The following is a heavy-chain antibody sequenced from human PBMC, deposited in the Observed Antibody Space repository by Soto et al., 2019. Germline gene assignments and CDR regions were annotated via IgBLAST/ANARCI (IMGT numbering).Heavy chain of an antibody. CDR2: IIPIFGTV. Sequence: QVQLVQSGAEVKKPGSSVKVSCKASGGTFSNYPISWVRQAPGQGLEWMGGIIPIFGTVNYAQKFQGRVTITADESTSTAHMELSSLRSEDTAVYYCARGNHRWLQLWYFDLWGRGTLVTVSS. D-gene: IGHD5-12*01. J-gene: IGHJ2*01. CDR1: GGTFSNYP. CDR3: ARGNHRWLQLWYFDL. V-gene: IGHV1-69*12.